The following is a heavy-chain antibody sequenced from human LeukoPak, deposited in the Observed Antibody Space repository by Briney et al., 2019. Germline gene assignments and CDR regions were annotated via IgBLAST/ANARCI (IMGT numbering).Heavy chain of an antibody. Sequence: GGSLSLSCAASGFTFSSYGMHWVRQAPGKGLEWVAALSKDGSNKYYADSVKGRFSISRDNSKNTLYLQMNSLRAEDRAVYYCAKERNLEIAVAGTIFDYWGQGTLVTVSS. CDR3: AKERNLEIAVAGTIFDY. V-gene: IGHV3-30*19. CDR2: LSKDGSNK. D-gene: IGHD6-19*01. CDR1: GFTFSSYG. J-gene: IGHJ4*02.